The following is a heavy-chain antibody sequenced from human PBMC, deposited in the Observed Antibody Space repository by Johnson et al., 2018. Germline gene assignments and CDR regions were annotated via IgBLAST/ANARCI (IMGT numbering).Heavy chain of an antibody. V-gene: IGHV5-51*01. Sequence: VQLVESGAEVTKPGESLKISCKGSGYSFTNYWIGWVRQMPGKGLAWMGIIYPGDSDTRYSPSFQGQVPIPADKSISTAYLKWSSLKAPDTAMYYCARLGGYYYDSSGYANAFDIWGQGTMVTVSS. D-gene: IGHD3-22*01. CDR1: GYSFTNYW. J-gene: IGHJ3*02. CDR3: ARLGGYYYDSSGYANAFDI. CDR2: IYPGDSDT.